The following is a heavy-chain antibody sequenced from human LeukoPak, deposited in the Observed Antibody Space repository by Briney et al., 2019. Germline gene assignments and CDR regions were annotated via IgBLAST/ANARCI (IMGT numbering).Heavy chain of an antibody. D-gene: IGHD5-12*01. CDR3: AKDRPGDIVASLDY. CDR1: GFTFSTFA. J-gene: IGHJ4*02. V-gene: IGHV3-23*01. CDR2: ISGSGGST. Sequence: GGSLRLSCAASGFTFSTFAMIWVRQPPGKGLEWVSAISGSGGSTYYADSVKARFTISRDNSKNTLNLQMNGLRAEDTAVYYCAKDRPGDIVASLDYWGQGTLVTVSS.